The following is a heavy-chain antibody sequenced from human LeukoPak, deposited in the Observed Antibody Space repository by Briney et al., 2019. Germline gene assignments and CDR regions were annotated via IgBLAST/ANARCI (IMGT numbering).Heavy chain of an antibody. D-gene: IGHD2-2*01. CDR1: GFTFSNAW. CDR2: IKSKTDGGTT. Sequence: GGSLRLSCAASGFTFSNAWMSWVRQAPGKGLEWVGRIKSKTDGGTTDYAAPVKGRFTISRDDSKNTLYLQMNSLKTEDTAVYYCARGDRIWCSSTSCRTYDYWSQGTLVTVSS. V-gene: IGHV3-15*01. J-gene: IGHJ4*02. CDR3: ARGDRIWCSSTSCRTYDY.